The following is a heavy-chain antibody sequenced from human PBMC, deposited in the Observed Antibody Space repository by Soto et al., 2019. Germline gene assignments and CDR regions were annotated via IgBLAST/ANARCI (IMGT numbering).Heavy chain of an antibody. CDR3: AREGDIVLVPAAMRPYRFDP. V-gene: IGHV4-31*03. CDR1: GGSISSGGYY. Sequence: QVQLQESGPGLVKPSQTLSLTCTVSGGSISSGGYYWSWIRQHPGKGLEWIGYIYYSGSTYYNPSLKSRVTISVDTSKNQFSLKLSSVTAADTAVYYCAREGDIVLVPAAMRPYRFDPWGQGTLVTVSS. D-gene: IGHD2-2*01. CDR2: IYYSGST. J-gene: IGHJ5*02.